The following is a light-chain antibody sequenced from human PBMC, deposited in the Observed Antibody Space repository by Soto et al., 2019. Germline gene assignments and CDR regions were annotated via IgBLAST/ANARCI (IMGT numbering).Light chain of an antibody. Sequence: DHHMTPSPSTLFGIVGDRVTITCRASQTISSWLAWYQQKPGKAPKLLIYKASTLKSGVPSRFSGSGSGTEFTLTISSLQPDDFATYYCQHYNSYSEAFGQGTKVDI. V-gene: IGKV1-5*03. CDR1: QTISSW. CDR3: QHYNSYSEA. J-gene: IGKJ1*01. CDR2: KAS.